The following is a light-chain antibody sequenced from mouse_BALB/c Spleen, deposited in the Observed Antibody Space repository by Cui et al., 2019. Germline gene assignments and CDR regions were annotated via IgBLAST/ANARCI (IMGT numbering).Light chain of an antibody. Sequence: DIVMTQSQKFMSTSVGDRVSVTCKASQNVGTNVAWYQQKPGQSPKALIYSASYRYSGVPERFTVSGSGTDFTLTISNVQSEDLAEYFCQQYNSYPLTFGSGTKLEIK. V-gene: IGKV6-15*01. CDR3: QQYNSYPLT. CDR2: SAS. J-gene: IGKJ4*01. CDR1: QNVGTN.